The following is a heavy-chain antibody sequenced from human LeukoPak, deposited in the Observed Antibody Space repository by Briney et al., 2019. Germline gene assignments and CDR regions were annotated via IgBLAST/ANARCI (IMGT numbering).Heavy chain of an antibody. J-gene: IGHJ4*02. CDR3: RVGATVDNFDY. Sequence: SETLSLTCTVSGGSISSSSYYWGWIRQPPGKGLEWIGSIYYSGSTYYNPSLKSRVTISVDTSKNQFSLKLSSVTAADTAVYYCRVGATVDNFDYWGQGTLVTVSS. D-gene: IGHD1-26*01. V-gene: IGHV4-39*01. CDR1: GGSISSSSYY. CDR2: IYYSGST.